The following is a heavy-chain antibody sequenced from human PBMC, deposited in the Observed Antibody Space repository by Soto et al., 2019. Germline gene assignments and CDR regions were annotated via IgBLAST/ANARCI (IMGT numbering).Heavy chain of an antibody. V-gene: IGHV4-4*02. CDR2: IYHSGST. J-gene: IGHJ5*02. D-gene: IGHD2-15*01. Sequence: NPSETLSLTCAVSGGSISSSNWWSWVRQPPGKGLEWIGEIYHSGSTNYNPSLKSRVTISVDKSKNQFSLKLSSVTAADTAVYYCARDLGYCSGGSCYADNWFDPWGQGTLVTVSS. CDR3: ARDLGYCSGGSCYADNWFDP. CDR1: GGSISSSNW.